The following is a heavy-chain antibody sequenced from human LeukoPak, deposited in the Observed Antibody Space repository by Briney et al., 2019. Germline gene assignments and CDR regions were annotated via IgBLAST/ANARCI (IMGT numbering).Heavy chain of an antibody. CDR2: IYHSGST. J-gene: IGHJ6*03. CDR1: GYSLSSAYY. V-gene: IGHV4-38-2*02. Sequence: SETLSLTCTVSGYSLSSAYYWGWIRQPPGKGLEWIGIIYHSGSTYYNPSLKSRVTISVDTSKNQFSLKLSSVTAADTAMYYCARLYGSGSWAYYYYYMDVWGKGTTVTISS. D-gene: IGHD3-10*01. CDR3: ARLYGSGSWAYYYYYMDV.